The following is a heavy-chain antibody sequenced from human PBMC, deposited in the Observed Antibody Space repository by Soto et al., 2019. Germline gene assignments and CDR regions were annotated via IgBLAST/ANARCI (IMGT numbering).Heavy chain of an antibody. CDR2: IKSKTDGGTT. V-gene: IGHV3-15*07. Sequence: GGSLRLSCAASGFTFTNAWINWVRQAPGKGLEWVGRIKSKTDGGTTDYAEPVKGRFAISRDDSNNMVYLQMNSLEIEDTAVYYCTTDSYSTIIIVRFDYWGHGTLVTVSS. CDR3: TTDSYSTIIIVRFDY. D-gene: IGHD3-22*01. J-gene: IGHJ4*01. CDR1: GFTFTNAW.